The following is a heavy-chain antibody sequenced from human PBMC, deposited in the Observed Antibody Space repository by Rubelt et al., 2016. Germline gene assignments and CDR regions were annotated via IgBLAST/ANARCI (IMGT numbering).Heavy chain of an antibody. CDR1: GFTFSSYA. CDR3: AKDAMGIAVAGHYYYYGMDV. D-gene: IGHD6-19*01. J-gene: IGHJ6*02. Sequence: GGGLVQPGGSLRLSCAASGFTFSSYAMSWVRQAPGKGLEWVSAISGSGGSTYYADSVKGRFTISRDNSKNTLYLQMNSLRAEDTAVYYCAKDAMGIAVAGHYYYYGMDVWGQGTTVTVSS. CDR2: ISGSGGST. V-gene: IGHV3-23*01.